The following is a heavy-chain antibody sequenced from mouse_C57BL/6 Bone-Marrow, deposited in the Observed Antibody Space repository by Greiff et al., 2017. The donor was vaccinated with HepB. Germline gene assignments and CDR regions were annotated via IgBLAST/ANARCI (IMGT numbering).Heavy chain of an antibody. Sequence: QVQLQQPGAELVKPGASVKMSCKASGYNFTSYWITWVKQRPGQGLEWIGDIYPGSGSTNYNEKFKSKATLTVDTSSSTAYMQLSSLTSEDSAVYYCAISFSGYELGSYFDYWGQGTTLTVSS. J-gene: IGHJ2*01. CDR2: IYPGSGST. V-gene: IGHV1-55*01. CDR1: GYNFTSYW. CDR3: AISFSGYELGSYFDY. D-gene: IGHD3-2*02.